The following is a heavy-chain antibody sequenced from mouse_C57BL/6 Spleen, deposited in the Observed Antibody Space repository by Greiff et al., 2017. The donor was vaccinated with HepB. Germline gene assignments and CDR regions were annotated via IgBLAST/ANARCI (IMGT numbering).Heavy chain of an antibody. Sequence: QVQLQQSGAELVKPGASVKISCKASGYAFSSYWMNWVKQRPGKGLEWIGQIYPGDGDTNYNGKFKGKATLTADKSSSTAYMQLSSLTSEDAAVYFCARGRLLRYMYYFDYWGQGTTLTVSS. J-gene: IGHJ2*01. V-gene: IGHV1-80*01. CDR3: ARGRLLRYMYYFDY. D-gene: IGHD1-1*01. CDR2: IYPGDGDT. CDR1: GYAFSSYW.